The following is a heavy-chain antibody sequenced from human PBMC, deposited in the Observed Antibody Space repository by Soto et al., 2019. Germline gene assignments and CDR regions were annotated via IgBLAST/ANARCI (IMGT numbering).Heavy chain of an antibody. J-gene: IGHJ4*02. CDR2: ITYDGSNK. Sequence: GGSLRLSCQASDSNFDNYGMHWVRQSPGKGLEWVAVITYDGSNKYYADSVKGRFTISRDNSKNTLSLHLNTLKPEDTAVYHCAKDRVGGTFYTPLGFWGQGTLVTVSS. D-gene: IGHD1-7*01. V-gene: IGHV3-30*18. CDR3: AKDRVGGTFYTPLGF. CDR1: DSNFDNYG.